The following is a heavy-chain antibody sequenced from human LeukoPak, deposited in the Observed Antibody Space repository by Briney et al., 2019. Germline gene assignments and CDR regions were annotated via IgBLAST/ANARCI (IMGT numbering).Heavy chain of an antibody. CDR3: ARDRTTGPPYYYYYMDV. CDR2: IKQDGSEK. D-gene: IGHD4-17*01. J-gene: IGHJ6*03. CDR1: GFPFSSRG. V-gene: IGHV3-7*01. Sequence: GGTLRLSCAGSGFPFSSRGMNWVRQAPGKGLEGVANIKQDGSEKYYVDSVKGRFTISRDNAKNSLYLQMNSLRAEDTAVYYCARDRTTGPPYYYYYMDVWGKGTTVTVSS.